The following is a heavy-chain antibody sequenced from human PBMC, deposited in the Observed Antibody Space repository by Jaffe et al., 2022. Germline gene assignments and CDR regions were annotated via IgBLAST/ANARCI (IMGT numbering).Heavy chain of an antibody. CDR3: AKDPVPGRTKTDDRWFDP. Sequence: EVQIVESGGGLVQPGRSLRLSCEASGFNFDDYAMHWVRQVPGKGPEWVSGISWNGEIIGYGDAVRGRFTISRDNAKKSLYLQMNSLRTEDTALYHCAKDPVPGRTKTDDRWFDPWGQGTLVTVAS. V-gene: IGHV3-9*01. CDR2: ISWNGEII. CDR1: GFNFDDYA. J-gene: IGHJ5*02. D-gene: IGHD1-1*01.